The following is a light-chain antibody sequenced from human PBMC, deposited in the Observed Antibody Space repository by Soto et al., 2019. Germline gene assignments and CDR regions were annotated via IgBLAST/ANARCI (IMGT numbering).Light chain of an antibody. V-gene: IGLV6-57*04. Sequence: NFMLTQPISVSESPGKTVTISCTRSSGFIFSNYVQWYRQRPGSAPTTLIYEDSQRPPGVPDRFSGSIDASSNSASLTISGLETEDEGDYYCQSYDNNDRVVFGGGTKLTVL. CDR2: EDS. CDR3: QSYDNNDRVV. CDR1: SGFIFSNY. J-gene: IGLJ2*01.